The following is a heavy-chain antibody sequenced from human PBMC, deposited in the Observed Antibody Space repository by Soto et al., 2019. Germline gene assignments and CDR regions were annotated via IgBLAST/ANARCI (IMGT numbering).Heavy chain of an antibody. CDR3: AAEGRPLWTFDY. D-gene: IGHD2-21*01. CDR2: IVVGSGNT. Sequence: QMQLVQSGPEVKKPGTSVKVSCKPSGITFSSSTLQWVRQTRGQRLEWIGWIVVGSGNTNYAQNLQERVPITTDLSTGTAYLEGTGLRSDDTAVYYWAAEGRPLWTFDYWGQGTLVTVSS. V-gene: IGHV1-58*01. CDR1: GITFSSST. J-gene: IGHJ4*02.